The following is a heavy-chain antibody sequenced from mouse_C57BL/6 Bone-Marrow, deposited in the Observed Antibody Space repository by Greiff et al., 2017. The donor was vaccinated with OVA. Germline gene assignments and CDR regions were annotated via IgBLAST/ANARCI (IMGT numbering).Heavy chain of an antibody. V-gene: IGHV5-16*01. CDR3: ARYGNYRLWYFDV. J-gene: IGHJ1*03. Sequence: EVKLMESEGGLVQPGSSMKLSCTASGFTFSDYYMAWVRQVPEKGLEWVANINYDGSSTYYLDSLKSRFIISRDNAKNILYLQMSSLKSEDTATYYCARYGNYRLWYFDVWGTGTTVTVSS. D-gene: IGHD2-10*02. CDR1: GFTFSDYY. CDR2: INYDGSST.